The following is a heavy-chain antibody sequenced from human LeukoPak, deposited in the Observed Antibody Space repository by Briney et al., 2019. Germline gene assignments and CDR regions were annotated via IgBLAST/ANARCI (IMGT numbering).Heavy chain of an antibody. J-gene: IGHJ4*02. V-gene: IGHV4-59*01. CDR3: ARGSGAAAGVDY. Sequence: SETLSLTCTVSGGSISSYFWSWIRQPPGKGLAWIGYIYYSGSTNYNPSLKSRVTISVDTSKNQFSLKLSSVTAADTAVYYCARGSGAAAGVDYWGQGTLVTVSS. D-gene: IGHD6-13*01. CDR1: GGSISSYF. CDR2: IYYSGST.